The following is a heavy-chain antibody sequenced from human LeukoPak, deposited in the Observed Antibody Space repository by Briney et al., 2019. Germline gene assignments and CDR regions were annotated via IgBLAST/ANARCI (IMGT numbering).Heavy chain of an antibody. CDR2: IYHSGST. D-gene: IGHD2-2*01. Sequence: PSGTLSLTCAVSGGSISSSNWWSWVRQPPGKGLEWIGEIYHSGSTNYNPSLKSRVTISVDKSKNQFSLELSSVTAADTAVYYCANKLGYCSSTSCYSWLDPWGQGTLVTVSS. J-gene: IGHJ5*02. CDR1: GGSISSSNW. V-gene: IGHV4-4*02. CDR3: ANKLGYCSSTSCYSWLDP.